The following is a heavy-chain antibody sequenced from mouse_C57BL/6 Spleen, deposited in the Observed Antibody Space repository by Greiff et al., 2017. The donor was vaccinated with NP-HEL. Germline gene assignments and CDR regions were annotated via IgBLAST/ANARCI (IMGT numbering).Heavy chain of an antibody. Sequence: QVQLQQPGAELVKPGASVKMSCKASGYTFTSYWITWVKQRPGQGLEWIGDIYPGSGSTNYNEKFKSKATLTVDTSSSTAYMPLSSLTSEYSAVECCARRRGGFDYWGQGTTLTVSS. CDR3: ARRRGGFDY. CDR2: IYPGSGST. CDR1: GYTFTSYW. V-gene: IGHV1-55*01. J-gene: IGHJ2*01.